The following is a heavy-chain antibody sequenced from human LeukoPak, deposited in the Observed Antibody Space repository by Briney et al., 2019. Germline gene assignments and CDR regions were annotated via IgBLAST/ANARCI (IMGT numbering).Heavy chain of an antibody. D-gene: IGHD5-24*01. J-gene: IGHJ4*02. V-gene: IGHV4-34*01. CDR1: GGSFSGYY. CDR2: INHSGST. Sequence: SETLSLTCAVYGGSFSGYYWSWIRQPPGKGLEWIGEINHSGSTNYNPSLKSRVTISVDTSKNQFSLKLSSVTAADTAVYYCARAPTTTAHLDYWGQGTLVTVSS. CDR3: ARAPTTTAHLDY.